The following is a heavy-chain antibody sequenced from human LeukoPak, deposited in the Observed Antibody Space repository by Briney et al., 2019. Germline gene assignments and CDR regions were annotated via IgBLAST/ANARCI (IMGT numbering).Heavy chain of an antibody. CDR3: ARGGSGGYSNRLYYYSSMDV. CDR2: ISYDGSNK. V-gene: IGHV3-30*07. Sequence: GRSLRLCCAASGFTFSSYAMRGVRKAPGKGVEWVAIISYDGSNKYYADSVKGRFTISRVNSKNTLYLQMNNLRAEDTAVYYCARGGSGGYSNRLYYYSSMDVWGKGTTVTVSS. CDR1: GFTFSSYA. D-gene: IGHD4-11*01. J-gene: IGHJ6*03.